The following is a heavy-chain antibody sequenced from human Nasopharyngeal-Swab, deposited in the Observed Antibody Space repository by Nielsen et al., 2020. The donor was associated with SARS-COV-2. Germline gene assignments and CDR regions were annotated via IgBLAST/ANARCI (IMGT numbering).Heavy chain of an antibody. CDR2: ISSSSTYI. CDR3: ARVLLRALGKFGEGYAFDI. Sequence: GESLKIPCAASGFTFSSHSMNWVRQAPGKGLEWVSSISSSSTYIFYADSVKGRFTISRDNAKNSLYLQMNSLRVEDTAVYYCARVLLRALGKFGEGYAFDIWGQGTMVTVSS. CDR1: GFTFSSHS. D-gene: IGHD3-10*01. J-gene: IGHJ3*02. V-gene: IGHV3-21*01.